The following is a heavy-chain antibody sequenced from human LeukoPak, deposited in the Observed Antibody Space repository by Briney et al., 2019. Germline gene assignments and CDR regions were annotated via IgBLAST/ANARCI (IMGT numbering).Heavy chain of an antibody. V-gene: IGHV4-39*01. J-gene: IGHJ4*02. CDR2: IYYSGST. Sequence: PSETLSLTCTVSGGSISSSSYYWGWMRPPPGKGLEWSGSIYYSGSTYYNPSLKSRVTISVDTSKNQYSLKLSSVTAADTAVYYCASRVDYWGQGTLVTVSS. CDR3: ASRVDY. CDR1: GGSISSSSYY.